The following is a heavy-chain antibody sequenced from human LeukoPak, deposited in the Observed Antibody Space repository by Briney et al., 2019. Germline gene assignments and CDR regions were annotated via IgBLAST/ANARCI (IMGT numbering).Heavy chain of an antibody. CDR3: ARNRDPNGGYGAFDI. Sequence: PGGSLRLSCAASGFTFSSYAMHWVRQAPGKGLEWVAVISYDGSNKYYADSVKGRFTISRDNSKHTLYLQMNSLRPEDTAVYYCARNRDPNGGYGAFDIWGQGTMVTVSS. CDR1: GFTFSSYA. V-gene: IGHV3-30-3*01. D-gene: IGHD5-12*01. J-gene: IGHJ3*02. CDR2: ISYDGSNK.